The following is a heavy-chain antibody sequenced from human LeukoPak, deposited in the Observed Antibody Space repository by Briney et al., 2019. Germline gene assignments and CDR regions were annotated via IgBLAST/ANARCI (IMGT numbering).Heavy chain of an antibody. Sequence: GASVKVSCKASGGTFSSYAISWVRQAPGQGLEWMGGIIPIFGTANYAQKFQGRVTITADESTSTAYMELSSLRSEDTAVYYCANGGYWSHYYYYGMDVWGQGTTVTVSS. CDR3: ANGGYWSHYYYYGMDV. V-gene: IGHV1-69*13. CDR1: GGTFSSYA. CDR2: IIPIFGTA. J-gene: IGHJ6*02. D-gene: IGHD1-26*01.